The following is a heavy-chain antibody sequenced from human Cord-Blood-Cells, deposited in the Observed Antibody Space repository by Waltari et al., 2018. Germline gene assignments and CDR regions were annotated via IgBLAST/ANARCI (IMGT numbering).Heavy chain of an antibody. J-gene: IGHJ4*02. V-gene: IGHV4-34*01. Sequence: QVQLQQWGAGLLKPSETLSLTCAVYGGSFSGYYWSWIRQPPGKGLEWIGEINHSRSTDYNPSPKRRVTISVDTSKNQVSLKLSSVTAADTAVYYCARYRWELLGFDYWGQGTLVTVSS. CDR3: ARYRWELLGFDY. CDR1: GGSFSGYY. D-gene: IGHD1-26*01. CDR2: INHSRST.